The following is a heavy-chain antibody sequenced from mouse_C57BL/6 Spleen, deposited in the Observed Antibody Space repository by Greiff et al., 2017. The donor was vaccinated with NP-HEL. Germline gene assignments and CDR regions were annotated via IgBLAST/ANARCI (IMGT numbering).Heavy chain of an antibody. CDR1: GFTFSSYA. V-gene: IGHV5-4*01. D-gene: IGHD1-1*01. J-gene: IGHJ4*01. Sequence: EVQGVESGGGLVKPGGSLKLSCAASGFTFSSYAMSWVRQTPEKRLEWVATISDGGSYTYYPDNVKGRFTISRDNAKNNLYLQMSHLKSEDTAMYYCARDRGYGSSYAMDYWGQGTSVTVSS. CDR2: ISDGGSYT. CDR3: ARDRGYGSSYAMDY.